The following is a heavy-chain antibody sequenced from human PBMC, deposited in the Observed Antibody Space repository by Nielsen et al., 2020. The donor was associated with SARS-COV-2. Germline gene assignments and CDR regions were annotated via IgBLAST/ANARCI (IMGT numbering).Heavy chain of an antibody. CDR3: AKDDVVRGDAFDI. CDR1: KFTFSTYG. V-gene: IGHV3-30*18. J-gene: IGHJ3*02. Sequence: SLKISCAASKFTFSTYGMHWVRQTPGKGLEWVAVISYDAVNVDYADSVKGRFTISRDNSKNTLYLQMHSLRVEDTAVYYCAKDDVVRGDAFDIWGPGTMVTVSS. D-gene: IGHD3-10*01. CDR2: ISYDAVNV.